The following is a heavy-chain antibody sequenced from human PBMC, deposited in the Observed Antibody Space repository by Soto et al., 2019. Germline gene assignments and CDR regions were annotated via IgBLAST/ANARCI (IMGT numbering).Heavy chain of an antibody. CDR2: IIPIFGTT. Sequence: QVQLVQSGAEVKKPGSSVKVSCKASGGTFSTYAITWVRQAPGQGLEWLGGIIPIFGTTDYARKFQGRVTITAAESTSTVFIELSSLTSEDTAVYYCARGVGAYYVDYWGQGTLVPVSS. V-gene: IGHV1-69*01. D-gene: IGHD1-26*01. CDR1: GGTFSTYA. CDR3: ARGVGAYYVDY. J-gene: IGHJ4*02.